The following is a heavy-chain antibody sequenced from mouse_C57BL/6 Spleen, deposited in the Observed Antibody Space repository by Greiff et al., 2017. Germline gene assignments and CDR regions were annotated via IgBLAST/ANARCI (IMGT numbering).Heavy chain of an antibody. V-gene: IGHV5-6*01. J-gene: IGHJ2*01. CDR3: ARKYYGSSYEDYFDY. CDR1: GFTFSSYG. CDR2: ISSGGSYT. Sequence: EVQRVESGGDLVKPGGSLKLSCAASGFTFSSYGMSWVRQTPDKRLEWVATISSGGSYTYYPDSVKGRFTISRDNAKNTLYLQMSSLKSEDTAMYYVARKYYGSSYEDYFDYWGQGTTLTVSS. D-gene: IGHD1-1*01.